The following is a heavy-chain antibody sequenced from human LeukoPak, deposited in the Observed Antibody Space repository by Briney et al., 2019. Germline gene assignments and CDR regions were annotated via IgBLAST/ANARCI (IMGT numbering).Heavy chain of an antibody. CDR3: ARIGYNWTTSYYYYMDV. CDR2: IYPGDSDT. CDR1: GYSFTSYW. V-gene: IGHV5-51*01. Sequence: GESLKISCKGSGYSFTSYWIGWVRQMPGKGLEWMGIIYPGDSDTRYSPSFQGQVTISADKSISTAYLQWSSLKASDTAMYYCARIGYNWTTSYYYYMDVWGKGTTVTVSS. J-gene: IGHJ6*03. D-gene: IGHD1-20*01.